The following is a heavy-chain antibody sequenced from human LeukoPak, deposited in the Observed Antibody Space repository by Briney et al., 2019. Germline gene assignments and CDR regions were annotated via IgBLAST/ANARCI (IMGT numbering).Heavy chain of an antibody. CDR3: AREGGGRTGYYYYYYMDV. J-gene: IGHJ6*03. V-gene: IGHV4-34*01. D-gene: IGHD2-15*01. CDR2: INHSGST. Sequence: SETLSLSCAVYGGSFSGYYCSWIRQHPGPGVEWIGEINHSGSTNYNPPLKSRVTISVDTSKNQFSLKQSSVTAADTAVYYCAREGGGRTGYYYYYYMDVWGKGTTVTVSS. CDR1: GGSFSGYY.